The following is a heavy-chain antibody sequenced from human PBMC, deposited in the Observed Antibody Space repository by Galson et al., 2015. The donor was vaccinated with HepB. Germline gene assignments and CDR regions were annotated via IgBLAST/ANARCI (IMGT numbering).Heavy chain of an antibody. CDR3: ARDGSGRGFDY. Sequence: SLRLSCAASGFTFSSYAMHWVRQAPGKGLEWVAVISYDGSNKYYADSVKGRFTISRDNSKNTLYLQMNSLRAEDTAVYYCARDGSGRGFDYWGQGTLVTVSS. CDR2: ISYDGSNK. CDR1: GFTFSSYA. D-gene: IGHD3-10*01. V-gene: IGHV3-30*04. J-gene: IGHJ4*02.